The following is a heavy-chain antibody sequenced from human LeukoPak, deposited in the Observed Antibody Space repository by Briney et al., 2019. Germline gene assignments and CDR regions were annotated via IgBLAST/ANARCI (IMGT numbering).Heavy chain of an antibody. J-gene: IGHJ6*03. Sequence: ASVKVSCKASGYTFTSYDINWVRQATGQGLEWMGWMNPNSGNTGYAQKFQGRVTMTRNTSISTAYMELSSLRSEDTAVYYCARARYETRIWPKSRYDYYHYMDVWGKGTTVTVSS. CDR1: GYTFTSYD. D-gene: IGHD3-3*01. V-gene: IGHV1-8*01. CDR2: MNPNSGNT. CDR3: ARARYETRIWPKSRYDYYHYMDV.